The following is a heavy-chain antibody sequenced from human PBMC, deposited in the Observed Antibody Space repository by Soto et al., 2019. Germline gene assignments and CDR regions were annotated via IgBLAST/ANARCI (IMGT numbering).Heavy chain of an antibody. D-gene: IGHD2-21*02. CDR3: ASQFCSGGACFNWFDP. Sequence: GGSLRLSCASSEFTFSNYGIRWVRQATGKGLEWVAAISHDGNYQNYVDSVKGRFTISRDNSKNMLYLQMNSLRAEDTAVYYCASQFCSGGACFNWFDPWGHGTLVTVSS. CDR1: EFTFSNYG. J-gene: IGHJ5*02. CDR2: ISHDGNYQ. V-gene: IGHV3-30*03.